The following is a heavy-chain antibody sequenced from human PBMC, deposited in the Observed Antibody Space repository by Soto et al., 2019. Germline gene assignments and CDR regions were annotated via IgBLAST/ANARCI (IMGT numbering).Heavy chain of an antibody. CDR3: AREGCSGGSCYSDY. J-gene: IGHJ4*02. Sequence: QVQLQQWGAGLLKPSETLSLTCAVYGGSFSGYYWSWIRQPPGKGLEWIGEINHSGSTNYNPSLKRRVTITVDTSKNQFSLKLSSVTAADTAVYYCAREGCSGGSCYSDYWGQGTLVTVSS. CDR2: INHSGST. CDR1: GGSFSGYY. D-gene: IGHD2-15*01. V-gene: IGHV4-34*01.